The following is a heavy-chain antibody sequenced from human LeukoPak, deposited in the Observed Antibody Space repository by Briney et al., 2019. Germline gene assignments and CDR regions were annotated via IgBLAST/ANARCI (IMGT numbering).Heavy chain of an antibody. CDR2: ISGTTDTT. CDR1: GFHFSNYG. CDR3: ARMAIRNDYDSGTYSGSYSYDAFDI. D-gene: IGHD3-10*01. V-gene: IGHV3-23*01. J-gene: IGHJ3*02. Sequence: GGPLRLSCSASGFHFSNYGMSWVRQPPAKGLQWVSTISGTTDTTYYPDSVKGRFTISRDNSKNTLYLQMNSLRREDMAIYFCARMAIRNDYDSGTYSGSYSYDAFDIWGQGTLVTVSS.